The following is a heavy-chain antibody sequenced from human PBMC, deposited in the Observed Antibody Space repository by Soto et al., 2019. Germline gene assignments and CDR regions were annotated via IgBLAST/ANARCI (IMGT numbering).Heavy chain of an antibody. D-gene: IGHD3-10*01. V-gene: IGHV1-24*01. CDR2: FDPEDGET. CDR3: ARRLDGSGSHNWFDP. Sequence: ASVKVSCKVSGYTLTELSMHWVRQAPGKGLEWMGGFDPEDGETIYAQKFQGRVTMTEDTSTDTAYMELSSLRSEDTAVYYCARRLDGSGSHNWFDPWGQGTLVTVSS. CDR1: GYTLTELS. J-gene: IGHJ5*02.